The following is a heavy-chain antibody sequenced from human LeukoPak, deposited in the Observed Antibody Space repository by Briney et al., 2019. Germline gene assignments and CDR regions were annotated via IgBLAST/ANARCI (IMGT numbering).Heavy chain of an antibody. CDR1: GFTFSIYG. V-gene: IGHV3-33*08. Sequence: GGSLRLSCAASGFTFSIYGMLWVRQAPGEGRVWVAVIWYEGSNKYYADSVKGRFTISRDNYKNTVYLQINSLRAGDTGVYYCASGPQIYVSSWYWYFDGWGRGTLVTVSS. D-gene: IGHD6-13*01. J-gene: IGHJ2*01. CDR3: ASGPQIYVSSWYWYFDG. CDR2: IWYEGSNK.